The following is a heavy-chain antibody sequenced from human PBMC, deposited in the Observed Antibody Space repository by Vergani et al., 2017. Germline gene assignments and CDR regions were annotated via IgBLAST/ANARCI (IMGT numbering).Heavy chain of an antibody. Sequence: QLQLQESGPGLVKPSETLSLICTVSGGSINPSSSFWGWIRQSPGKGLEWIGHIHTGGSTDLNPSFKSRVSISVDPSKSQFSLKLNSVTVADTAVYYCARSRPYCTSGSCPAIWGQGTLVTVSS. CDR1: GGSINPSSSF. J-gene: IGHJ4*02. CDR2: IHTGGST. V-gene: IGHV4-39*07. D-gene: IGHD2-15*01. CDR3: ARSRPYCTSGSCPAI.